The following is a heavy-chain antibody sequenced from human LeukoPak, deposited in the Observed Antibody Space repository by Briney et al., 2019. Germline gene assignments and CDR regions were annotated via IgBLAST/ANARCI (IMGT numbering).Heavy chain of an antibody. D-gene: IGHD2-15*01. J-gene: IGHJ6*02. Sequence: ADSVKGRFTISRDNSKNTLYLQMSSLRAEDTAVYYCAKNKGAVIAESHSPGTIYYGMDVWGQGTTVTVSS. CDR3: AKNKGAVIAESHSPGTIYYGMDV. V-gene: IGHV3-23*01.